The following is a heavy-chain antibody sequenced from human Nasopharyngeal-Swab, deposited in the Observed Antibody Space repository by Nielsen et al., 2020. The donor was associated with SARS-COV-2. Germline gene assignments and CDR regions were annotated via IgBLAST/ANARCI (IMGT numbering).Heavy chain of an antibody. D-gene: IGHD3-10*01. CDR1: GFRFSDYS. V-gene: IGHV3-21*01. CDR2: ISGSGDFI. CDR3: ARDLGDYYYYYYMDV. Sequence: GGSLRLSCAASGFRFSDYSMNWVRQAPGKGPERVSFISGSGDFIYYADSVKSRFTISRDNARNSLYLQMNSLRAEDTAIYYCARDLGDYYYYYYMDVWGKGTTVTVSS. J-gene: IGHJ6*03.